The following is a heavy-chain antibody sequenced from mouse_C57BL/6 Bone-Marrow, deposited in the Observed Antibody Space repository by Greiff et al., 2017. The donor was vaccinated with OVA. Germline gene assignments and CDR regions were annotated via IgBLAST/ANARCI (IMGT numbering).Heavy chain of an antibody. Sequence: VKLQESDAELVKPGASVKISCKVSGYTFTDHTIHWMKQRPEQGLEWIGYIYPRDGSTKYNEKFKGKATLTADKSSSTAYMQLNSLTSEDSAVYFCARGWLLRWAWFAYWGQGTLVTVSA. D-gene: IGHD1-1*01. CDR1: GYTFTDHT. J-gene: IGHJ3*01. V-gene: IGHV1-78*01. CDR3: ARGWLLRWAWFAY. CDR2: IYPRDGST.